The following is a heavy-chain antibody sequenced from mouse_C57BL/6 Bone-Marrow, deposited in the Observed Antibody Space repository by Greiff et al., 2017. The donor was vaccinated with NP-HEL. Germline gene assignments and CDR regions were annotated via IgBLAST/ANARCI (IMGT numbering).Heavy chain of an antibody. V-gene: IGHV1-80*01. J-gene: IGHJ2*01. CDR2: IYPGDGDT. CDR1: GYAFSSYW. CDR3: ARRQLFYFDY. Sequence: VQLVESGAELVKPGASVKISCKASGYAFSSYWMNWVKQRPGKGLEWIGQIYPGDGDTNYNGKFKGKATLTADKSSSTAYMQLSSLTSEDSAVYFCARRQLFYFDYWGQGTTLTVSS. D-gene: IGHD4-1*02.